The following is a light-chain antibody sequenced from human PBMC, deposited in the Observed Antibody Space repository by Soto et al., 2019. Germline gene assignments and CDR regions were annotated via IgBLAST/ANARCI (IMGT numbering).Light chain of an antibody. CDR1: SSDIGYYDY. Sequence: QSALAQPASVSGSPGQSITISCSGTSSDIGYYDYVSWYQQHPGKAPKLVLYEVSNRPSGISNRFSGSKSGNTASLTISGLQAEGEGDYYCSSYRRNRDVVFGGGTKLTVL. CDR2: EVS. J-gene: IGLJ3*02. CDR3: SSYRRNRDVV. V-gene: IGLV2-14*01.